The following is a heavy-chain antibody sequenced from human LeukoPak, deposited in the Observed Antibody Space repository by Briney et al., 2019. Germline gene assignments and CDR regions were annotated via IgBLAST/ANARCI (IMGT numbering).Heavy chain of an antibody. D-gene: IGHD6-13*01. J-gene: IGHJ6*02. CDR2: ISSSSSYI. CDR1: GFTFSSYS. CDR3: AREEGSSWYRGYYYYGMDV. Sequence: TGGSLRLSCAASGFTFSSYSMNWVRQAPGKGMEWVSSISSSSSYIYYADSVKGRFTISRDNAKNSLYLQMNSLRAEDTAVYYCAREEGSSWYRGYYYYGMDVWGQGTTVTVSS. V-gene: IGHV3-21*01.